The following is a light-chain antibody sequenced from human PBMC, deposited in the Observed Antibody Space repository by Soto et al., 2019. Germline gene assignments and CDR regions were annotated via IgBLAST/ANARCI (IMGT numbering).Light chain of an antibody. CDR3: KQYNNWPPGT. J-gene: IGKJ2*01. V-gene: IGKV3-15*01. CDR2: GAS. CDR1: QSVISH. Sequence: DIVMTQSPASLCVCPGEGDSLXCRASQSVISHFDWFQHNTCKARRRLIYGASTRATGIQARLSGSGSGKEFTLNISSLQSEEFAVYYCKQYNNWPPGTFGQGTKVDIK.